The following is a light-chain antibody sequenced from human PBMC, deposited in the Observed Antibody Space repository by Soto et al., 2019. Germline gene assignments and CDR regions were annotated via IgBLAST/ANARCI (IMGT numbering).Light chain of an antibody. CDR3: SAYTARSTLV. CDR1: MRDVGAYNL. Sequence: QSVLTQPASVSGSAGQSITISCSGTMRDVGAYNLVSWYQQHPGTAPILIIYEARNRPSGISSRFSGSRSGNTASLTISGLQSEDEGDYYCSAYTARSTLVFGGGTMVTVL. V-gene: IGLV2-14*01. CDR2: EAR. J-gene: IGLJ3*02.